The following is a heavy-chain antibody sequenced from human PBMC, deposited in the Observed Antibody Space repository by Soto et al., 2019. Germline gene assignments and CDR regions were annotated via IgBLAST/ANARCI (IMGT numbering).Heavy chain of an antibody. V-gene: IGHV4-34*01. D-gene: IGHD2-8*01. CDR3: ARGYCTNGVCYDGMDV. Sequence: SETLSLTCAVYGGSFSGYYWSWIRQPPGKGLEWIGEINHSGSTNYNPSLKSRVTISVDTSKNQFSLKLSSVTAADTAVYYCARGYCTNGVCYDGMDVWGQGTTVTVSS. J-gene: IGHJ6*02. CDR2: INHSGST. CDR1: GGSFSGYY.